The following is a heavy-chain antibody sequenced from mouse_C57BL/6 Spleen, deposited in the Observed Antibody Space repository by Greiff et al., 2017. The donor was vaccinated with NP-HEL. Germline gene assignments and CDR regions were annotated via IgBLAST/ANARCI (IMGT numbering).Heavy chain of an antibody. J-gene: IGHJ2*01. CDR2: INPYNGGT. CDR3: ARYGDHDYDFDY. V-gene: IGHV1-19*01. D-gene: IGHD2-4*01. Sequence: EVQLQQSGPVLVKPGASVKMSCKASGYTFTDYYMNWVKQSPGKSLEWIGVINPYNGGTSYNQKFKGKATLTADKSSSTAYMELNSLTSEDSAVYYCARYGDHDYDFDYWGQGTTLTVSS. CDR1: GYTFTDYY.